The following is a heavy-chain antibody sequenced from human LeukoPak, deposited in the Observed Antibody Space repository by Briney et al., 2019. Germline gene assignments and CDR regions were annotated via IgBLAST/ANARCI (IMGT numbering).Heavy chain of an antibody. CDR1: GFTFSSYA. J-gene: IGHJ4*02. Sequence: GGSLRLSCAASGFTFSSYAMSWVRQAPGKGLEWVSPISGRGGSTYYPAYVKGRFTISRDNSKNSLHLQMTSLRAEDTAVYYCTPRGWYFDYWGQGTLVTVSS. CDR2: ISGRGGST. V-gene: IGHV3-23*01. CDR3: TPRGWYFDY.